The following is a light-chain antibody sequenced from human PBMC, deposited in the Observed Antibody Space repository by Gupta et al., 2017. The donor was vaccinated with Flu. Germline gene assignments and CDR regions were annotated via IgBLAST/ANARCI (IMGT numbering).Light chain of an antibody. CDR1: SSDVGGYNY. V-gene: IGLV2-11*01. Sequence: QSALTQPRSVSGSPGQSVTISCTGTSSDVGGYNYVSWYQQHPGKAPKLMIYDVSKRPSGVPDRFSGSKSGNTASLTISGRQAEDEADYYCCSYAGSYTYVFGTGTKFTVL. CDR3: CSYAGSYTYV. CDR2: DVS. J-gene: IGLJ1*01.